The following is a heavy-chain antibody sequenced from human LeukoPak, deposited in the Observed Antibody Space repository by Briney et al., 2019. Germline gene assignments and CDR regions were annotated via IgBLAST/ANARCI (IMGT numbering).Heavy chain of an antibody. Sequence: ASVKVSCKASGYTFTGYYMHWVRQAPGQGLEWMGRINPNSGGTNYAQKFQGRVTMTRDTSISTAYMELSRLRSDDTAVYYCARGSISRRWPQFGPRGPGYFDYWGQGTLVTVSS. CDR1: GYTFTGYY. V-gene: IGHV1-2*06. D-gene: IGHD5-24*01. CDR3: ARGSISRRWPQFGPRGPGYFDY. CDR2: INPNSGGT. J-gene: IGHJ4*02.